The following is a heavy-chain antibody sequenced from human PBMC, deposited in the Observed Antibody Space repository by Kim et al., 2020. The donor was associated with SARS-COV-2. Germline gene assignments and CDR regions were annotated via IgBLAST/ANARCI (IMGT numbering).Heavy chain of an antibody. CDR3: ARGAVVNWFDP. J-gene: IGHJ5*02. CDR2: T. D-gene: IGHD6-19*01. V-gene: IGHV1-18*01. Sequence: TNYAQKLQGRVTMTTDTSTSTAYMELRSLRSDDTAVYYCARGAVVNWFDPWGQGTLVTVSS.